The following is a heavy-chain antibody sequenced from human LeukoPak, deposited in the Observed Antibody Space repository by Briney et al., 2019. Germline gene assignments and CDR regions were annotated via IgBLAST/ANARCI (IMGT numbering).Heavy chain of an antibody. CDR3: ARSSQADDY. V-gene: IGHV3-74*01. CDR2: INPGGSSI. D-gene: IGHD6-13*01. CDR1: GFTLSSYW. J-gene: IGHJ4*02. Sequence: GGSLRLSCAASGFTLSSYWMHWVRQVPGKGLVWVARINPGGSSITYADSVKGRSTISRDNAKNTLYLQMDSLRAEDTGVYYCARSSQADDYWGQGTLVTVSS.